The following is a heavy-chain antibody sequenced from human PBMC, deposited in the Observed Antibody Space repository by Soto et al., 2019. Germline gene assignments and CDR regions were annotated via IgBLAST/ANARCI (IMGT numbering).Heavy chain of an antibody. CDR3: ARDDYGDYEGWSRGMDV. Sequence: EVQLVESGGGLVKPGGSPRLSCAASGFTFSSYSMNWVRQAPGKGLEWVSSISSSSSYIYYADSVKGRFTISRDNAKNSLYLQMNSLRAEDTAVYYCARDDYGDYEGWSRGMDVWGQGTTVTVSS. CDR1: GFTFSSYS. CDR2: ISSSSSYI. V-gene: IGHV3-21*01. D-gene: IGHD4-17*01. J-gene: IGHJ6*02.